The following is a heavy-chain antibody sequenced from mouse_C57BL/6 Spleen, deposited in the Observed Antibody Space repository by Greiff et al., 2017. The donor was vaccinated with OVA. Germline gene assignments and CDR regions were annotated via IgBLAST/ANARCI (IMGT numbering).Heavy chain of an antibody. Sequence: QVQLQQSGAELMKPGASVKLSCKATGYTFTGYWIEWVKQRPGHGLEWIGEILPGSGSTNYNEKFKGKATFTADTSSNTAYMQLSSLTTEDSAIYYCARARLPCDSGSGAGFAYWGQGTPVTVSA. V-gene: IGHV1-9*01. J-gene: IGHJ3*01. CDR2: ILPGSGST. CDR1: GYTFTGYW. D-gene: IGHD1-3*01. CDR3: ARARLPCDSGSGAGFAY.